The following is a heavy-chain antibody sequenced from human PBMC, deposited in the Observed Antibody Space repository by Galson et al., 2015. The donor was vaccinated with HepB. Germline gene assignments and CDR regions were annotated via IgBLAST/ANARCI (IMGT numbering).Heavy chain of an antibody. Sequence: SLRLSCAASGFTFSSYAMHWVRQAPGKGLEWVAVISYDGSNKYYADSVKGRFTISRDNSKNTLYLQMNSLRAEDTAVYYCAPSVVVTAINYGMDVWGQGTTVTVSS. CDR3: APSVVVTAINYGMDV. V-gene: IGHV3-30-3*01. CDR2: ISYDGSNK. CDR1: GFTFSSYA. J-gene: IGHJ6*02. D-gene: IGHD2-21*02.